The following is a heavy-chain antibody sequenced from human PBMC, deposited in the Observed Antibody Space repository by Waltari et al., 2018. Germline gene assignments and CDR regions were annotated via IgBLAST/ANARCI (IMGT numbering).Heavy chain of an antibody. D-gene: IGHD6-13*01. CDR3: ARSMEIGYSSSWSPFDY. CDR1: GGSISSGDYY. J-gene: IGHJ4*02. CDR2: IYYSGST. V-gene: IGHV4-30-4*08. Sequence: QVQLQESGPGLVKPSQTLSLTCTVSGGSISSGDYYWSWFRQPPGKGLEWIGYIYYSGSTYYNPSLKSRVTISVDTSKNQFSLKLSSVTAADTAVYYCARSMEIGYSSSWSPFDYWGQGTLVTVSS.